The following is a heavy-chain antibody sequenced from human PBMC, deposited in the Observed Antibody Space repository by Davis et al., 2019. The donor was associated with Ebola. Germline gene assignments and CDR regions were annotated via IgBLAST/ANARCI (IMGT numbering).Heavy chain of an antibody. CDR2: IIPIFGTA. J-gene: IGHJ4*02. V-gene: IGHV1-69*06. CDR1: GGTFSSYA. CDR3: GRGNSSGWTQFDY. D-gene: IGHD6-19*01. Sequence: SVKVSCKASGGTFSSYAISWVRQAPGQGLEWMGGIIPIFGTANYAQKFQGRVTITADKSTSTAYMELSSLRSEDTAVYYCGRGNSSGWTQFDYWGQGTLVTVSS.